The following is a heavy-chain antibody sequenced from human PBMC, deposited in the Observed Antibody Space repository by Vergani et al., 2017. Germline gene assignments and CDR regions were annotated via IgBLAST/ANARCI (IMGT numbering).Heavy chain of an antibody. V-gene: IGHV1-69-2*01. Sequence: EVQLVQSGAEVKKPGATMKISCKVSGYTFTDHSMHWVTQAPGKGLAWRGLVDPEDGETRYAEKFKGRVTIAANTSTDTAHLELSSLRSEDTAVYYCATPQTVTTGGMEVWGQGTTVIVSS. D-gene: IGHD4-17*01. J-gene: IGHJ6*02. CDR1: GYTFTDHS. CDR2: VDPEDGET. CDR3: ATPQTVTTGGMEV.